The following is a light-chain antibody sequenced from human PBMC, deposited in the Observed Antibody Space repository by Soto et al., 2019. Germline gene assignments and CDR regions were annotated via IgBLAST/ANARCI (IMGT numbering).Light chain of an antibody. CDR3: QQYNSIWT. V-gene: IGKV3D-15*01. CDR1: QSVSSN. CDR2: GAS. Sequence: EIVMTQSPATLSVSPGERATLSCRASQSVSSNLAWYQQKPGQAPRLLIYGASSRATGIPDRFSGSGSGTDFTLTISSLQPDDFATYYCQQYNSIWTFGQGTKVDIK. J-gene: IGKJ1*01.